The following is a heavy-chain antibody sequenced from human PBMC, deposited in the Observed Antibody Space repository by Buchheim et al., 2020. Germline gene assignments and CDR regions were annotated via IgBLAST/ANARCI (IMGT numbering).Heavy chain of an antibody. V-gene: IGHV3-30*18. D-gene: IGHD5-18*01. CDR3: AKGVGTALTGVDY. CDR2: TSSDGGNK. CDR1: GFTFSTYG. J-gene: IGHJ4*02. Sequence: QVQLVESGGGVVQPGRSLSLSCAASGFTFSTYGMHWVRQAPGKGLEWVALTSSDGGNKYYADSVKGRFTISRDNSQNTLYLQMNSLRAEDTAVYYCAKGVGTALTGVDYWGQGTL.